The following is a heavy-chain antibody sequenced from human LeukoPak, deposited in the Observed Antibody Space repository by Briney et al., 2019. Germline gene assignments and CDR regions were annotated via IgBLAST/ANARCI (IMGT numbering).Heavy chain of an antibody. J-gene: IGHJ5*02. Sequence: PGRSLRLSCAASGISFRSYGMHWVRQAPGKGLEWVACISYDGSHKYYAESVKGRFSISRDNSKNTLYLQMNSLRADDTAVYYCAKGARGDTVTSIVGLNWFDPWGQGTLVTVSS. D-gene: IGHD4-17*01. V-gene: IGHV3-30*18. CDR3: AKGARGDTVTSIVGLNWFDP. CDR2: ISYDGSHK. CDR1: GISFRSYG.